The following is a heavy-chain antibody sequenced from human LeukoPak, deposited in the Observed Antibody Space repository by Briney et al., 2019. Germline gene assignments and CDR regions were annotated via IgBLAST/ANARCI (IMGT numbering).Heavy chain of an antibody. J-gene: IGHJ4*02. D-gene: IGHD3-22*01. Sequence: PGGSLGLSCAASGFTFTNYPVHWVRQAPGKGLEWVTVISYDGTTKYYADSVKGRFTISRDNSRNTLYLQMNNLRTEDTAVYYCASPYYYDGSSYYHFFDHWGQGTLVTVSS. CDR3: ASPYYYDGSSYYHFFDH. CDR2: ISYDGTTK. CDR1: GFTFTNYP. V-gene: IGHV3-30*04.